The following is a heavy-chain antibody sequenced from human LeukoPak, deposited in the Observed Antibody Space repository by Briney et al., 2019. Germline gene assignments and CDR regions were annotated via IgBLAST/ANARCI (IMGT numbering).Heavy chain of an antibody. Sequence: PGASVKVSCKASGGTFSSYAISWVRQAPGQGLEWMGRIIPILGIANYAQKFQGRVTITADKSTSTAYMELSSLRSEDTAVYYCASETRTYYDILTGYYHVEWYYGMDVWGQGTTVTVSS. J-gene: IGHJ6*02. D-gene: IGHD3-9*01. CDR2: IIPILGIA. CDR3: ASETRTYYDILTGYYHVEWYYGMDV. V-gene: IGHV1-69*04. CDR1: GGTFSSYA.